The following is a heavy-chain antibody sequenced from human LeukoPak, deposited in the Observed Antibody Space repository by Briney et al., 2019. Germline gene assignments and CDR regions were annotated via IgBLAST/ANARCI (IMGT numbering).Heavy chain of an antibody. D-gene: IGHD3-22*01. V-gene: IGHV4-34*01. Sequence: SETLSLTCAVYGGSFSGYYWSWIRQPPGKGLEWIGSGSTYYNPSLKSRVTISVDTSKNQFSLKLSSVTAADTAVYYCARLYDSSGRKVDYWGQGTLVTVSS. J-gene: IGHJ4*02. CDR2: SGST. CDR3: ARLYDSSGRKVDY. CDR1: GGSFSGYY.